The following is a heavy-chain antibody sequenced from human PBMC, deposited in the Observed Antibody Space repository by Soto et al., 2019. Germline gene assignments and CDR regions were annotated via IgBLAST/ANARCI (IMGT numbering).Heavy chain of an antibody. CDR3: ARDLPRGYSYGPHDAFDI. V-gene: IGHV1-58*02. J-gene: IGHJ3*02. CDR1: GFTFTSSA. CDR2: IVVGSGNT. D-gene: IGHD5-18*01. Sequence: SVKVSCKASGFTFTSSAMQWVRQARGQRLEWIGWIVVGSGNTNYAQKFQGRVTITADESTSTAYMELSSLRSEDTAVYYCARDLPRGYSYGPHDAFDIWGQGTMVTVSS.